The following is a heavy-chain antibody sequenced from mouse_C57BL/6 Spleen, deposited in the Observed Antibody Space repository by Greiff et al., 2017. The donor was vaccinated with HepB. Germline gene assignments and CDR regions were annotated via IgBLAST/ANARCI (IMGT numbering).Heavy chain of an antibody. CDR1: GFTFSSYA. CDR3: TRDDGYPFAY. D-gene: IGHD2-3*01. Sequence: EVKLVESGEGLVKPGGSLKLSCAASGFTFSSYAMSWVRQTPEKRLEWVAYISSGGDYIYYADTVKGRFTISRDNARNTLYLQMSSLKSEDTAMHYGTRDDGYPFAYWGQGTLVTVSA. V-gene: IGHV5-9-1*02. J-gene: IGHJ3*01. CDR2: ISSGGDYI.